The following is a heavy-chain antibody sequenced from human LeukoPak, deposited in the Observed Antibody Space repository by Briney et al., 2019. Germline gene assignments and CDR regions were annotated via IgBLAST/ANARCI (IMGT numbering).Heavy chain of an antibody. CDR3: ARGSPMVSDY. D-gene: IGHD3-10*01. CDR1: GFTFGDYC. V-gene: IGHV3-20*04. Sequence: GGSLRLSCAASGFTFGDYCMSWVRQVAGQGLEWVSGIDCNGASTGYADSVKGRFTISRDNAKKSLYLQMNSLRAEDRALYYCARGSPMVSDYWGQGTLVTVSS. J-gene: IGHJ4*02. CDR2: IDCNGAST.